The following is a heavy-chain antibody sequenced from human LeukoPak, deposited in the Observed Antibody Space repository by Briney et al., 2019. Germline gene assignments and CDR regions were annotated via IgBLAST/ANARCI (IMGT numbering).Heavy chain of an antibody. V-gene: IGHV1-2*02. CDR1: GYTFTGYY. CDR2: INPNSGGT. Sequence: ASVKVSCKASGYTFTGYYMHWVRQAPGQGLEWMGWINPNSGGTNYAQKFQGRVTMTRDTSISTAYMELSRLRSDDTAVYYCARAMVRGVNWFDYWGQGTLVTVSS. D-gene: IGHD3-10*01. J-gene: IGHJ4*02. CDR3: ARAMVRGVNWFDY.